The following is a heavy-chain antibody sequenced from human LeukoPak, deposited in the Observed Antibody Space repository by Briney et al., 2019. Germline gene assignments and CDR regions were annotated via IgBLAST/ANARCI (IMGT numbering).Heavy chain of an antibody. Sequence: ASVKVSCKASGYTFTSYAMHWVRQAPGQRLEWMGWINAGNGNTKYPQEFQGRVTITRDTSASTAYMELSSLRSEDMAVYYCARATYSSSWYIDYWGQGTLVTVSS. CDR3: ARATYSSSWYIDY. CDR2: INAGNGNT. J-gene: IGHJ4*02. V-gene: IGHV1-3*03. D-gene: IGHD6-13*01. CDR1: GYTFTSYA.